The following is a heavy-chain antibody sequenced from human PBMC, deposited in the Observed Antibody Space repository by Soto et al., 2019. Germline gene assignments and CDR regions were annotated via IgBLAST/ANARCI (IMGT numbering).Heavy chain of an antibody. V-gene: IGHV4-59*01. CDR2: IHYSGTT. J-gene: IGHJ4*02. Sequence: KSWETLSLTCTVSGTSISSYYWSWIRQPPGKGLEWIANIHYSGTTNYNPSLASRVTLSVDTSKNQFSLKMTSVTAADRAMYFCARYNSYAIDYWGRGTLVTVSS. CDR3: ARYNSYAIDY. CDR1: GTSISSYY. D-gene: IGHD2-8*01.